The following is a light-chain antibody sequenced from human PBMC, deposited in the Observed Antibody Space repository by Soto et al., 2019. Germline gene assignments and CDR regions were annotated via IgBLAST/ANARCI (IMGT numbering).Light chain of an antibody. CDR3: HQYGSAPAWT. J-gene: IGKJ1*01. CDR1: QSISSNY. CDR2: GAS. Sequence: EIVLTQSPGTLSLFPGERATLSCRASQSISSNYLVWYQHKPGQAPRLLIHGASNRATGIPDRFSGAGSGTDFTLTISRLEPEDFAVYYCHQYGSAPAWTFGQGTKVEIK. V-gene: IGKV3-20*01.